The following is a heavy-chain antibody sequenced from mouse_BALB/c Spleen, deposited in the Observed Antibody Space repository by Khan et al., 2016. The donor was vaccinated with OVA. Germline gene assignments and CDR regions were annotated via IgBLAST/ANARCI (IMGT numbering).Heavy chain of an antibody. CDR2: INTYTGEP. CDR1: GYTFTNYG. J-gene: IGHJ1*01. Sequence: QIQVVQSGPELKKPGETVKISCKASGYTFTNYGMTWVKQAPGKGLKWMGWINTYTGEPTYADDFKGRFAFSLETSATTASLQINSLKNEDTATYFCARVGNYWYFDVWGAGTTVTVSS. V-gene: IGHV9-3-1*01. CDR3: ARVGNYWYFDV. D-gene: IGHD2-1*01.